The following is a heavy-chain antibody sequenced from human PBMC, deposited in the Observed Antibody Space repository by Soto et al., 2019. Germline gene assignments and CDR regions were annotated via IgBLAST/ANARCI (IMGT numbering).Heavy chain of an antibody. Sequence: SETLSLTCTVSGGSISSYYWSWIRQPPGKGLEWIGYIYYSGSTNYNPSLKSRVTISVDTSKNQFSLKLSSVTAADTAVYYCARENYYGSGSYTLNWFDPWGQGTLVTVS. V-gene: IGHV4-59*01. J-gene: IGHJ5*02. CDR3: ARENYYGSGSYTLNWFDP. CDR2: IYYSGST. D-gene: IGHD3-10*01. CDR1: GGSISSYY.